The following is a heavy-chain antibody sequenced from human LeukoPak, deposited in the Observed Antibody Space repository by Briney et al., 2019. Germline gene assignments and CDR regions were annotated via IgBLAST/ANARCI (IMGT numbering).Heavy chain of an antibody. CDR3: AKGAKRLGYCSGGTCYSNYDYYYMDV. CDR1: GFTVSSNY. V-gene: IGHV3-66*02. Sequence: GGSLRLSCAASGFTVSSNYVSWVRQAPGKGLEWVSVIYSGGSTYYADSVKGRFTISRDNSKNTLYLQMNSLRAEDTAVYYCAKGAKRLGYCSGGTCYSNYDYYYMDVWGKGTTVTISS. CDR2: IYSGGST. D-gene: IGHD2-15*01. J-gene: IGHJ6*03.